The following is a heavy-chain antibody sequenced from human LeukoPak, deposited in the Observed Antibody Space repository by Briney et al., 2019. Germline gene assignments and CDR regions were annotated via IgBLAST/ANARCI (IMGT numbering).Heavy chain of an antibody. Sequence: GGSLRLSCAASGFTFSGYGMHWVRQAPGKGLEWVAFIRYDGSNKYYADSVKGRFTISRDNSKNTLYLQVNSLRVEDTAVYYCAKDSGYGDYVDYWGQGTLVTVSS. CDR3: AKDSGYGDYVDY. V-gene: IGHV3-30*02. D-gene: IGHD4-17*01. CDR1: GFTFSGYG. J-gene: IGHJ4*02. CDR2: IRYDGSNK.